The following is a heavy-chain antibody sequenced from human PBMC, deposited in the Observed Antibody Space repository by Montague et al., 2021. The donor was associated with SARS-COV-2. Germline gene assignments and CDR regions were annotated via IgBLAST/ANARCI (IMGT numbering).Heavy chain of an antibody. J-gene: IGHJ4*02. CDR2: IYYTGST. D-gene: IGHD1-1*01. Sequence: SETLSLTCTVSGGSISSYYWTWIRQSPGKGLEWIGHIYYTGSTKNNPSLTSRVPTSLETSKTKFSLTLKSVTAADTAVYYCECAQTTCFIANCVNYFDYWGRGALVTVSS. CDR3: ECAQTTCFIANCVNYFDY. V-gene: IGHV4-59*08. CDR1: GGSISSYY.